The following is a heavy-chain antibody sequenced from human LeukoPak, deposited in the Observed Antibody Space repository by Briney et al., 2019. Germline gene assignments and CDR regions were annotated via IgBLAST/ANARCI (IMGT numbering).Heavy chain of an antibody. CDR1: GGSISSYY. CDR3: ARRALCSGGSCYWFDP. Sequence: SETLSLTCTVSGGSISSYYWGWIRQPPGKGLEWIGSIYYSGSTYYNPSLKSRVTISVDTSKNQFSLKLSSVTAADTAVYYCARRALCSGGSCYWFDPWGQGTLVTVSS. CDR2: IYYSGST. V-gene: IGHV4-39*01. D-gene: IGHD2-15*01. J-gene: IGHJ5*02.